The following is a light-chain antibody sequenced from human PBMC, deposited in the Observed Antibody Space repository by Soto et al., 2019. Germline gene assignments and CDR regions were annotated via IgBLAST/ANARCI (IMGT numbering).Light chain of an antibody. CDR3: QSYDSSLSAFYV. Sequence: QSVLTQPPSVSGAPGQRVTISCTASSSNIGAGYDVHWYQQLPGTAPKLLIYGNSNRPSGVPDRFSGSKSGTSASLAITGLQAEDEADYYCQSYDSSLSAFYVFGTGTKVTVL. CDR2: GNS. CDR1: SSNIGAGYD. J-gene: IGLJ1*01. V-gene: IGLV1-40*01.